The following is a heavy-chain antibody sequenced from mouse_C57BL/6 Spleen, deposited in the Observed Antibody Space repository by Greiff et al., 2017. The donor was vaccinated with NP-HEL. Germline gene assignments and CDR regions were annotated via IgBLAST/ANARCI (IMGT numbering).Heavy chain of an antibody. J-gene: IGHJ3*01. CDR1: GYTFTSYT. CDR3: ANPQTAQASWFAY. D-gene: IGHD3-2*02. V-gene: IGHV1-4*01. Sequence: VQLQQSGAELARPGASVKMSCKASGYTFTSYTMHWVKQRPGQGLEWIGYINPSSGYTKYNQKFKDKATLTADKSSSTAYMQLSSLTSEDSAVYYCANPQTAQASWFAYWGQGTLVTVSA. CDR2: INPSSGYT.